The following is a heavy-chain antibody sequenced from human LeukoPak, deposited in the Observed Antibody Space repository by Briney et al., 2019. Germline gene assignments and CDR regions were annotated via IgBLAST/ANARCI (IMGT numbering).Heavy chain of an antibody. J-gene: IGHJ4*02. CDR1: GYSFTSFW. Sequence: GESLKISCKGPGYSFTSFWIGWVRQIPGKGLGWMGIIYPGDSDTRYSPSLQGQVTIPADKSISIAYLQWSSLKASDTAMYYCARRPSPYYYDSSGYYSFDYWGQGTLVTVSS. CDR2: IYPGDSDT. D-gene: IGHD3-22*01. CDR3: ARRPSPYYYDSSGYYSFDY. V-gene: IGHV5-51*01.